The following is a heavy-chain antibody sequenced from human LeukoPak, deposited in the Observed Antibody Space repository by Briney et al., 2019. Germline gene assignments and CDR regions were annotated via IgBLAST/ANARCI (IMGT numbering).Heavy chain of an antibody. CDR1: GYTFTSYY. D-gene: IGHD6-19*01. V-gene: IGHV1-46*01. J-gene: IGHJ4*02. Sequence: ASVKVSCKASGYTFTSYYMHWVRQAPGQGLEWMGIINPSGGSTSYAQKFQGRVTITRDTSASTAYMELSSLRSEDTAVYYCARLGYSSGWLDYWGQGTLVTVSS. CDR3: ARLGYSSGWLDY. CDR2: INPSGGST.